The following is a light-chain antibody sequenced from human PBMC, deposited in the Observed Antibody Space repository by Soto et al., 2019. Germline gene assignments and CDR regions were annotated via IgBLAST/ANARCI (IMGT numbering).Light chain of an antibody. V-gene: IGKV3-11*01. CDR1: QSVSSV. CDR3: QQRSNCPLT. CDR2: DAS. Sequence: EIVLTQSPATLSLSPGERATLSCRASQSVSSVLAWYQQKPGQAPRLLIYDASNRATGIPARFSGSGSGTDFTLTISSQEPEDFAVYYCQQRSNCPLTFGGGTKVEIK. J-gene: IGKJ4*01.